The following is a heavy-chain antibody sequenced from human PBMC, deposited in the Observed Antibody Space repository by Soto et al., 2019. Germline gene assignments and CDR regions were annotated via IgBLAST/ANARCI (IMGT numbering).Heavy chain of an antibody. CDR1: GFTFSSYW. CDR2: IKQDGSEK. Sequence: VSLRLSCAASGFTFSSYWMSWVRQAPGKGLEWVANIKQDGSEKYYVDSVKGRFTISRDNAKNSLYLQMNSLRAEDTAVYYCARWYSSSWAPILYYYYGMDVWGQGTTVTVSS. J-gene: IGHJ6*02. D-gene: IGHD6-13*01. V-gene: IGHV3-7*01. CDR3: ARWYSSSWAPILYYYYGMDV.